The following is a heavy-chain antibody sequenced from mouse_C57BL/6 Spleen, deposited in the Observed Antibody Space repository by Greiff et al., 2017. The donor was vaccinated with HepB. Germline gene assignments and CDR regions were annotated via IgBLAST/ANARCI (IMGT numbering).Heavy chain of an antibody. Sequence: VQLQQSGAELVKPGASVKLSCKASGYTFTSYWMHWVKQRPGQGLEWIGMIHPNSGSTNYNEKFKSKATLTVDKSSSTAYMQLSSLTSEDSAVYYCARSGAYGNLFAYWGQGTLVTVSA. J-gene: IGHJ3*01. V-gene: IGHV1-64*01. D-gene: IGHD2-1*01. CDR2: IHPNSGST. CDR3: ARSGAYGNLFAY. CDR1: GYTFTSYW.